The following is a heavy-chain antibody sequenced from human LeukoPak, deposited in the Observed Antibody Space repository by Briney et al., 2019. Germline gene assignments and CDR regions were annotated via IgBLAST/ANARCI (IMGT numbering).Heavy chain of an antibody. Sequence: GGSLRLSCAASGFTFDDYAMHWVRQAPGKGREWVSGISWNSGSIGYADSVKGRFTISRDNAKNSLYLQMNSLRAEDMALYYCAKESHSSGWKEYYFDYWGQGTLVTVSS. CDR1: GFTFDDYA. V-gene: IGHV3-9*03. J-gene: IGHJ4*02. CDR3: AKESHSSGWKEYYFDY. D-gene: IGHD6-19*01. CDR2: ISWNSGSI.